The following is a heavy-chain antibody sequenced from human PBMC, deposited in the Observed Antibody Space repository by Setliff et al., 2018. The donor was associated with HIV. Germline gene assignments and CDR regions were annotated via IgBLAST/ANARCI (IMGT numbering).Heavy chain of an antibody. V-gene: IGHV1-2*02. CDR2: INPNSGDT. J-gene: IGHJ5*02. CDR3: ASAAYYHDSTGYQADH. CDR1: GYTFSAYN. Sequence: ASVKVSCKASGYTFSAYNMHWVRQAPGQGLEWMGWINPNSGDTNYAQKFQGRVTLTRDTSITTAYMELSSLRSEDTAIYFCASAAYYHDSTGYQADHWGQGTLVTVSS. D-gene: IGHD3-22*01.